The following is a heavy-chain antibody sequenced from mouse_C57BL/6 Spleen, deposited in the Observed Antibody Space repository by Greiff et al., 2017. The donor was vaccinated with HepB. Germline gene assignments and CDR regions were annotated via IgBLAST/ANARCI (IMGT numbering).Heavy chain of an antibody. V-gene: IGHV1-15*01. Sequence: VQLQQSGAELVRPGASVTLSCKASGYTFTDYEMHWVKQTPVHGLEWIGAIDPETGGTAYNQKFKGKAILTADKSSSTAYMELRSLTSEDSAVYYCTRHTVVEDFDVWGTGTTVTVSS. J-gene: IGHJ1*03. CDR1: GYTFTDYE. D-gene: IGHD1-1*01. CDR2: IDPETGGT. CDR3: TRHTVVEDFDV.